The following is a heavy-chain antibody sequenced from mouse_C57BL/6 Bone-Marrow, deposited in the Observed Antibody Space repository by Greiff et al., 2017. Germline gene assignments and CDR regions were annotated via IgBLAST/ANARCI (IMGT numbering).Heavy chain of an antibody. CDR1: GFTFSDYY. D-gene: IGHD1-1*01. Sequence: EVMLVESEGGLVQPGSSMKLSCTASGFTFSDYYMAWVRQVPEKGLEWVANINYDGSSPYYLDSLKSRFIISRDNAKNILYLQMSSLKSEDTATYYCARDRGFLRLDDWGQGTTLTVSS. CDR2: INYDGSSP. V-gene: IGHV5-16*01. J-gene: IGHJ2*01. CDR3: ARDRGFLRLDD.